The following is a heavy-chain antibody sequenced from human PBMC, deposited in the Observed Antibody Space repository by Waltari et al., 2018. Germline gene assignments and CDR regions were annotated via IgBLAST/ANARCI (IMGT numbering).Heavy chain of an antibody. CDR2: INPNSGGT. V-gene: IGHV1-2*02. D-gene: IGHD2-2*01. J-gene: IGHJ3*02. CDR3: ARSPRSTRAPVAAFDI. CDR1: GYTFTGYY. Sequence: QVQLVQSGAEVKKPGASVKVSCKASGYTFTGYYLHWVRQAPGQGLEWMRWINPNSGGTNYAQKFQGRVTMTRDTSISTAYMELSRLRSDDTAVYYCARSPRSTRAPVAAFDIWGQGTMVTVSS.